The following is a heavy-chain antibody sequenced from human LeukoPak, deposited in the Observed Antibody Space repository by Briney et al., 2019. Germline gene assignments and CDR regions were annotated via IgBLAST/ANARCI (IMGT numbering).Heavy chain of an antibody. CDR1: GYTFTSYG. Sequence: ASVKVSCKASGYTFTSYGISWVGQAPGQGLEWMGWISAYNGNTNYAQKLQGRVTMTTVTSTSTAYMELRSLRSDDTAVYYCARDWDIAAAGKFDYWGQGTLVTVSS. CDR2: ISAYNGNT. V-gene: IGHV1-18*01. J-gene: IGHJ4*02. CDR3: ARDWDIAAAGKFDY. D-gene: IGHD6-13*01.